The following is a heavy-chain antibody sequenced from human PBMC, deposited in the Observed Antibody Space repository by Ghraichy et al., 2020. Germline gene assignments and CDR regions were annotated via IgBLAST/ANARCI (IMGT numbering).Heavy chain of an antibody. CDR3: ARDRVATVVAYDI. CDR2: ISGGSSTI. CDR1: GFTFSMFG. Sequence: GALRLSCQASGFTFSMFGMNWVRQAPGKGLEWVSYISGGSSTIYYRDSVKGRFSISRDDSKNSVYLQMDSLRVEDTAVYYCARDRVATVVAYDIWGHGTMVTVSS. J-gene: IGHJ3*02. D-gene: IGHD5-12*01. V-gene: IGHV3-48*04.